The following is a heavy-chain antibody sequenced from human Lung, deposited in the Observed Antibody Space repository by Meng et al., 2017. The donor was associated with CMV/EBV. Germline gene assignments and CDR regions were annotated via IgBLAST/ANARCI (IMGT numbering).Heavy chain of an antibody. Sequence: ASVKVSCKTSGYTFTTYGISWVRQAPGQGLEWMGWINGYNGNTKYAQNFQGRLTMTTDPYTSTAYMELRSLRSDDTAVYYCARDRLAVVGNWFDHWGQGTLVXVSS. D-gene: IGHD6-13*01. CDR2: INGYNGNT. CDR3: ARDRLAVVGNWFDH. V-gene: IGHV1-18*01. J-gene: IGHJ5*02. CDR1: GYTFTTYG.